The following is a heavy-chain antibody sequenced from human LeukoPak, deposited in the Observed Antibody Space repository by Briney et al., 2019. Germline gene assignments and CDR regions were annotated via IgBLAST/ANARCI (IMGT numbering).Heavy chain of an antibody. Sequence: GGSLRLSCAASGFTFSSYDMHWVRQAPGKGLEWVSAIGTAGDTYYPGSAKGRCTISRENAKNSLYLQMNSLRAGDTAVYYCARAVGASDAFDIWGQGTMVTVSS. CDR2: IGTAGDT. CDR3: ARAVGASDAFDI. CDR1: GFTFSSYD. D-gene: IGHD1-26*01. J-gene: IGHJ3*02. V-gene: IGHV3-13*04.